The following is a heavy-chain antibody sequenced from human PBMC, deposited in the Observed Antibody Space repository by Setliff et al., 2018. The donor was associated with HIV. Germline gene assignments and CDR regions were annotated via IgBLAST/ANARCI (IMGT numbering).Heavy chain of an antibody. D-gene: IGHD3-10*01. CDR2: IYETGST. CDR3: ARHINYYGSGRFAHWFDP. J-gene: IGHJ5*02. CDR1: GDSISGYY. V-gene: IGHV4-59*08. Sequence: SETLSLTCTVSGDSISGYYWSWIRQSPGKGLEWIGFIYETGSTYYNPSLKSRVTISVDTSKNQFSLKLSSVTAADTAVYYCARHINYYGSGRFAHWFDPWGQGTLVTVSS.